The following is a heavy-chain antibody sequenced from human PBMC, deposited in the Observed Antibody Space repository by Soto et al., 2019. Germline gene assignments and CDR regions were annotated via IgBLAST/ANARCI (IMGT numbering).Heavy chain of an antibody. V-gene: IGHV3-33*01. J-gene: IGHJ4*02. Sequence: GGSLRLSCAASGFTFSSYGMHWVRQAPGKGLEWVAVIWYDGSNKYYADSVKGRFTISRDNSKNTLYLQMNSLRAEDTAVYYCARDSWIQLWSKIDYWGQGTLVTVSS. CDR2: IWYDGSNK. CDR3: ARDSWIQLWSKIDY. D-gene: IGHD5-18*01. CDR1: GFTFSSYG.